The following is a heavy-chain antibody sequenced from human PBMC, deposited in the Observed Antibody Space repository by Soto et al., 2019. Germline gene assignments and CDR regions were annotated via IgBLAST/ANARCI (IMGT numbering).Heavy chain of an antibody. D-gene: IGHD3-22*01. CDR3: AKGYYDSTAFDI. V-gene: IGHV3-23*01. Sequence: VGSLRLSCASSVFTFSSYAMSCVRHSPGKGLEWVSAISGSGGSTYYADSVKGRFTISRDNSKNTLYLQMNSLRAEDTAVYYCAKGYYDSTAFDIWGQGTMVTVSS. CDR1: VFTFSSYA. CDR2: ISGSGGST. J-gene: IGHJ3*02.